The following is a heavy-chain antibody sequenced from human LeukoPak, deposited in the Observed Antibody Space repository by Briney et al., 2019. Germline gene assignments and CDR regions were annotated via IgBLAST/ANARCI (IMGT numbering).Heavy chain of an antibody. D-gene: IGHD2-15*01. CDR2: INHSGST. CDR3: ARGRKPVVAARGIFFDY. V-gene: IGHV4-34*01. J-gene: IGHJ4*02. CDR1: GGSFSGYY. Sequence: PSETLSLTCAVYGGSFSGYYWSWIRKPPAKGLEWIGEINHSGSTNYNPSLTRRVTISVVTYKNQFSLKLSSVTAADTAVYYCARGRKPVVAARGIFFDYWGQGTLVTVSS.